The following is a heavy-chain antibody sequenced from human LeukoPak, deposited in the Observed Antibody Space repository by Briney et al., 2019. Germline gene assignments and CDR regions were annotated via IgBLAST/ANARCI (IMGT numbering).Heavy chain of an antibody. V-gene: IGHV4-34*01. CDR3: AREYCSSTSCYLYYMDV. CDR2: INHSGST. Sequence: PSETLSLTCAVYGGSFSGYYWSWIRQSPGKGLEWIAEINHSGSTNYNPSLKSRVTISVDTSKNQFSLKLSSVTAADTAVYYCAREYCSSTSCYLYYMDVWGKGTTVTVSS. D-gene: IGHD2-2*01. CDR1: GGSFSGYY. J-gene: IGHJ6*03.